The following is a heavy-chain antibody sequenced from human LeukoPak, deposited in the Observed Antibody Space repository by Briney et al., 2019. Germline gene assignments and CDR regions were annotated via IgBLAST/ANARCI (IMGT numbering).Heavy chain of an antibody. D-gene: IGHD4-17*01. V-gene: IGHV1-69*13. Sequence: ASVKVSCKASGYTFTGYYMHWVRQAPGQGLEWMGGIIPIFGTANYAQKFQGRVTITADESTSTAYMELSSLRSEDTAVYYCARVRNDYGDYGYWGQGTLVTVSS. J-gene: IGHJ4*02. CDR1: GYTFTGYY. CDR3: ARVRNDYGDYGY. CDR2: IIPIFGTA.